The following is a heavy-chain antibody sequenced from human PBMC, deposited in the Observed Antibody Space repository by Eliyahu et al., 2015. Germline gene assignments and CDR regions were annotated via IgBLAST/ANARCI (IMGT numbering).Heavy chain of an antibody. J-gene: IGHJ4*02. V-gene: IGHV1-24*01. D-gene: IGHD5-24*01. CDR1: DSTVAKLS. CDR3: GTEDEWLQSLMD. CDR2: FDSQKGET. Sequence: QVQLVQSGAEVRKPGASVRVSCKVADSTVAKLSIHWVRQAPAKGLEWMGGFDSQKGETIYAQKFQGRVTMTEDTSTDTAYMQLNSLRSEDTALYFCGTEDEWLQSLMDWGQGTLVTVSS.